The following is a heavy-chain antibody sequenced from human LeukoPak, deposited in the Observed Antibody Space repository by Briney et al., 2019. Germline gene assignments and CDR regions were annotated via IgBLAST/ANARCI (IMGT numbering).Heavy chain of an antibody. Sequence: SVKVSCKASGGTFSSYAISWVRQAPGQGLEWMGGIIPIFGTANYAQKFQGRVTITTDESTSTAYMELSSLRSEDTAVYYCARVDANRYNGDDTPYYYYGMDVWGQGTTVTVSS. V-gene: IGHV1-69*05. CDR2: IIPIFGTA. CDR1: GGTFSSYA. D-gene: IGHD2-21*02. J-gene: IGHJ6*02. CDR3: ARVDANRYNGDDTPYYYYGMDV.